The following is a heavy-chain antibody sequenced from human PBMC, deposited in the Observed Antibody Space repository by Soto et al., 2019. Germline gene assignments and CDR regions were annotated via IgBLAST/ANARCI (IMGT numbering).Heavy chain of an antibody. CDR3: AKPNSGSWGPYYYYYYMDV. Sequence: GGSLRLSCAASGFTFDDYAMHWVRQAPGKGLEWVSGISWNSGSIGYADSVKGRFTISRDNAKNSLYLQMNSLRAEDTALYYCAKPNSGSWGPYYYYYYMDVWGKGTTVTVSS. V-gene: IGHV3-9*01. CDR2: ISWNSGSI. J-gene: IGHJ6*03. CDR1: GFTFDDYA. D-gene: IGHD6-13*01.